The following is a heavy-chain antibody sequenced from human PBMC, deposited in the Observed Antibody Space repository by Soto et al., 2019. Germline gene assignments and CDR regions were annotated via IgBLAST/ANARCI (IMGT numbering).Heavy chain of an antibody. Sequence: KTSETLSLTCNVSGGSIRSHYWSWIRQPAGKPLEWIGRIYTTGSTNYNPSLKSRVTMSIDTSKSQFSLKVSSVTAADTAVYYCAREGASGFGMDVWGQGTTVTVSS. CDR1: GGSIRSHY. CDR2: IYTTGST. J-gene: IGHJ6*02. D-gene: IGHD1-26*01. V-gene: IGHV4-4*07. CDR3: AREGASGFGMDV.